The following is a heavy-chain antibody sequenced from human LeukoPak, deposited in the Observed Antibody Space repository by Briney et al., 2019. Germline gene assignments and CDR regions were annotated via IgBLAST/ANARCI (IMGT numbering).Heavy chain of an antibody. V-gene: IGHV1-2*02. D-gene: IGHD3-10*01. CDR1: GYTFTGYY. CDR2: INPNSGGT. Sequence: ASVKVSCKASGYTFTGYYMHWVRQAPGQGLEWMGWINPNSGGTNHAQKFQGRVTMTRDTSISTAYMELSRLRSDDTAVYYCARETSGSYFVGYWGQGTPVTVSS. CDR3: ARETSGSYFVGY. J-gene: IGHJ4*02.